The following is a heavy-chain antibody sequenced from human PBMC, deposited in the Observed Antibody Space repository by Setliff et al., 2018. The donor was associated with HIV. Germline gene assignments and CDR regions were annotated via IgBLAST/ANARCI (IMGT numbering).Heavy chain of an antibody. CDR1: GYRFPTYW. Sequence: PGESPMPPRKCPGYRFPTYWIGWVRQMPGKGLEWMGIIYPGDSDTRYSPSFQGQVTISADESISTAYLQWSSLKASDTAMYYCARPAASSGTYYSRDDAFDIWGQGTMVTVSS. CDR3: ARPAASSGTYYSRDDAFDI. J-gene: IGHJ3*02. V-gene: IGHV5-51*01. CDR2: IYPGDSDT. D-gene: IGHD1-26*01.